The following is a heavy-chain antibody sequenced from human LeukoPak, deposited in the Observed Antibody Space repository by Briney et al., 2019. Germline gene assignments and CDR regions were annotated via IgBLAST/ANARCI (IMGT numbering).Heavy chain of an antibody. D-gene: IGHD6-25*01. J-gene: IGHJ4*02. Sequence: SETLSLTCAVYGGPFSGHYWRWVRQPPGKGVEWSGEINDSGSINYTPSPTTPVTISLHTPKNHSSLKLSSVTAADTAVYHCARVPTSGWPSPDYWGQGTLVTVSS. CDR3: ARVPTSGWPSPDY. CDR2: INDSGSI. V-gene: IGHV4-34*01. CDR1: GGPFSGHY.